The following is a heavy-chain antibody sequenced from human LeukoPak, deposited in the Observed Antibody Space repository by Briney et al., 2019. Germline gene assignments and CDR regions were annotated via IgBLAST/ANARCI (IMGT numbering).Heavy chain of an antibody. Sequence: ASVKVSCKASGYTFTSFGIIWVRQAPGQGLEWMGWISAYNGNTNYAQKLQGRVTMTTDTSTSTAYMELRSLRSDDTAVYFCARDERAYCTSTTNCPYFDYWGQGTLVTVSS. CDR3: ARDERAYCTSTTNCPYFDY. J-gene: IGHJ4*02. V-gene: IGHV1-18*01. CDR2: ISAYNGNT. D-gene: IGHD2/OR15-2a*01. CDR1: GYTFTSFG.